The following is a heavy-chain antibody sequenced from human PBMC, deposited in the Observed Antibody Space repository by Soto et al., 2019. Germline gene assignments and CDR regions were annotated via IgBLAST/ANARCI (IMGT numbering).Heavy chain of an antibody. V-gene: IGHV4-59*08. CDR2: IYYSGST. Sequence: SETLSLTCTVSGGSISSYYWSWIRQPPGKGLEWIGYIYYSGSTNYNPSLKSRVTISVDTSKNQFSLKLSSVTSADTAVYYCASDIKRTAPNYYYYYCMDVWGQGTTVTVSS. D-gene: IGHD5-12*01. J-gene: IGHJ6*02. CDR1: GGSISSYY. CDR3: ASDIKRTAPNYYYYYCMDV.